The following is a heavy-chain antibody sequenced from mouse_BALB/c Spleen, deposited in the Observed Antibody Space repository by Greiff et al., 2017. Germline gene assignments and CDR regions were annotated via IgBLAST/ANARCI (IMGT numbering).Heavy chain of an antibody. CDR3: ARGWGNYVPFAY. D-gene: IGHD2-1*01. V-gene: IGHV5-4*02. CDR1: GFTFSDYY. CDR2: ISDGGSYT. J-gene: IGHJ3*01. Sequence: EVKLVESGGGLVKPGGSLKLSCAASGFTFSDYYMYWVRQTPEKRLEWVATISDGGSYTYYPDSVKGRFTISRDNAKNNLYLQMSSLKSEDTAMYYCARGWGNYVPFAYWGQGTLVTVSA.